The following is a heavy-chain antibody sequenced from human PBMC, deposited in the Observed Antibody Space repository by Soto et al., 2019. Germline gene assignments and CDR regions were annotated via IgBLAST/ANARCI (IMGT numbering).Heavy chain of an antibody. CDR3: ARRLGDGCIYNDH. V-gene: IGHV5-51*01. Sequence: GESLKISCWVSGYSFTSYWIGWVRQMPGKGLEWMGIIYPGDSETRYSPSFQGQVTISADKSITTAYLQWSSLKASDTAMYFCARRLGDGCIYNDHWGQGTLVTVSS. J-gene: IGHJ5*02. CDR1: GYSFTSYW. D-gene: IGHD1-26*01. CDR2: IYPGDSET.